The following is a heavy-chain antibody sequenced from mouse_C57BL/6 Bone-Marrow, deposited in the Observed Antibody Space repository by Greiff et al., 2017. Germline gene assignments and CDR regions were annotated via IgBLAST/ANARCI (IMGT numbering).Heavy chain of an antibody. CDR2: LYPGSGST. D-gene: IGHD2-2*01. V-gene: IGHV1-55*01. CDR1: GYTFTSYW. CDR3: ARSEGYGYDEGPFAY. J-gene: IGHJ3*01. Sequence: QVQLQQPGAELVKPGASVKMSCKASGYTFTSYWITWVKQRPGHGLEWIGDLYPGSGSTNYNEKFKSKATLTVDTSSSTAYMQLSSLTSEDSAVYYCARSEGYGYDEGPFAYWGQGTLVTVSA.